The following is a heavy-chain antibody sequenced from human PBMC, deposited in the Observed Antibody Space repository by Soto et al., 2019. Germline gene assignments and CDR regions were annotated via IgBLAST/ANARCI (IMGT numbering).Heavy chain of an antibody. V-gene: IGHV1-18*01. CDR1: GYTFSNYG. Sequence: CXSVKVSCKTSGYTFSNYGITWVRQAPGQPLEWLGWISLYSDGTNYAQKFQGRVSMTTDTSTTTAYMELRSLRSDDTAVYYCARVVPGAEAWFGPWGQGTLVTVSS. CDR3: ARVVPGAEAWFGP. J-gene: IGHJ5*02. CDR2: ISLYSDGT. D-gene: IGHD2-2*01.